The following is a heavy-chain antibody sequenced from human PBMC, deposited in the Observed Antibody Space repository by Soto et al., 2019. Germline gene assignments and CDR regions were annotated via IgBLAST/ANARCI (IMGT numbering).Heavy chain of an antibody. J-gene: IGHJ4*02. CDR3: VRGSDPYKCGF. CDR2: VHHNGNI. D-gene: IGHD6-25*01. Sequence: TLSLTCTVSGGSISSGDYYWSWIRQLPGKGLQWIGYVHHNGNIYYNPSLQSRFTMSMDTSNNQVSLQLNSVTVADTAVYYCVRGSDPYKCGFWGQGALVTVS. CDR1: GGSISSGDYY. V-gene: IGHV4-31*03.